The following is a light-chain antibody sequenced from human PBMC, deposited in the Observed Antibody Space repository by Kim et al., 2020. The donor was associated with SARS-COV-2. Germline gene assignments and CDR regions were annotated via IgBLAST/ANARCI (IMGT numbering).Light chain of an antibody. Sequence: GSPVPISCTRRGGNIAVIYVHWYQQLPSSAPLTVICVDNQRPSRVPDRFSGSIDSSSNSASLTFSGLKTEDEADYYCQSYEGSRGVFGGGTQLTVL. J-gene: IGLJ3*02. CDR3: QSYEGSRGV. CDR2: VDN. V-gene: IGLV6-57*03. CDR1: GGNIAVIY.